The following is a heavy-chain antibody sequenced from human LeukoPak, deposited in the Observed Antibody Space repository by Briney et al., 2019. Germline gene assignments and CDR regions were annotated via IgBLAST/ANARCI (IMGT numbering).Heavy chain of an antibody. CDR2: ISAYNGNT. Sequence: AASVKVSCKASGYTFTSYDINWVRQAPGQGLEWMGWISAYNGNTNYAQKLQGRVTMTTDTSTSTAYMELRSLRSDDTAVYYCARERHYGDYDLDYWGQGTLVTVSS. D-gene: IGHD4-17*01. V-gene: IGHV1-18*01. CDR3: ARERHYGDYDLDY. CDR1: GYTFTSYD. J-gene: IGHJ4*02.